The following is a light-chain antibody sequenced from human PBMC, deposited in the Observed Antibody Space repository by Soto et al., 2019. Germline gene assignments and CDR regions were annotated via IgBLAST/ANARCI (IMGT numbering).Light chain of an antibody. CDR2: WAS. CDR1: QSILYNSNNRNY. J-gene: IGKJ1*01. V-gene: IGKV4-1*01. CDR3: QQHFSTPRT. Sequence: DIVMTQSPDSLAVSLGEGATISCKSSQSILYNSNNRNYLAWYQQKPGQPPKLLISWASTRESGVPDRFSGSGSGTDFTLTISRLQAEDVAVYYCQQHFSTPRTFGQGTKVKIK.